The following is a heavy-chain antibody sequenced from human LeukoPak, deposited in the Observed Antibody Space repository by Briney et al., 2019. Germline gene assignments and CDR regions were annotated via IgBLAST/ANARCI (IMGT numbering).Heavy chain of an antibody. CDR2: IFYSGST. D-gene: IGHD1-26*01. CDR3: ARNGGSYSFDY. Sequence: PSETLSLTCTVSGGSISSYYWSWIRQPPGKGLEWIGYIFYSGSTNYNSSLKSRVTISVDTSKNQFSLNLSSVTAADTAVYYCARNGGSYSFDYWGQGTLVTVSS. V-gene: IGHV4-59*01. CDR1: GGSISSYY. J-gene: IGHJ4*02.